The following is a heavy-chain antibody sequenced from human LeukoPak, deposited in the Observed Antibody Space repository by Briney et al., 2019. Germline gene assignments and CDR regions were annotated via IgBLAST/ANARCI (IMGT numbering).Heavy chain of an antibody. D-gene: IGHD2-2*02. J-gene: IGHJ5*02. Sequence: RVSGPTLVKPTQTLTLTCTFSGFSLSTSEVGVGWIRQPPGKALEWLALIYWNDDKRYSPSLKSRLTITKDTSKNQVVLTMTNMDPVDTATYYCAHRRPYCSSTSCYIQYNWFDPWGQGTLVTVSS. CDR1: GFSLSTSEVG. CDR3: AHRRPYCSSTSCYIQYNWFDP. V-gene: IGHV2-5*01. CDR2: IYWNDDK.